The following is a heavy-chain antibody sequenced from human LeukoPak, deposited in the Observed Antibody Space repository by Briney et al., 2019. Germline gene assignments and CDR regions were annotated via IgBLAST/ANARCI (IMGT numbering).Heavy chain of an antibody. CDR1: GFTFSGYS. Sequence: TGGSLRLSCAASGFTFSGYSMNWVRQAPGKGLEWVSYINSRSSSIYYADSVKGRFTISRDNSKNTLYLQMNSLRAEDTAVYYCARWKRVVPAASGNYYGMDVWGQGTTVTVSS. CDR2: INSRSSSI. D-gene: IGHD2-2*01. V-gene: IGHV3-48*01. CDR3: ARWKRVVPAASGNYYGMDV. J-gene: IGHJ6*02.